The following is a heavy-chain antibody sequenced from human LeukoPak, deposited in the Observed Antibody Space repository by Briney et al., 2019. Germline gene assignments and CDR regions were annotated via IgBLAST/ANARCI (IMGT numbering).Heavy chain of an antibody. J-gene: IGHJ5*02. V-gene: IGHV5-51*01. D-gene: IGHD2-21*02. CDR2: IFPGDSDT. CDR3: ARCGGDYYNWFDP. Sequence: GESLKISCKGSGYSFTNYWIGWVRQMPGKGLEWMRIIFPGDSDTRYSPSFQGQVTISADKSISTAYLQWSSLKASDTAMYYCARCGGDYYNWFDPWGQGTLVTVSS. CDR1: GYSFTNYW.